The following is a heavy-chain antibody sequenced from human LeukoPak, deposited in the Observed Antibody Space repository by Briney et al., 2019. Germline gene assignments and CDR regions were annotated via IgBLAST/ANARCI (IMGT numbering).Heavy chain of an antibody. J-gene: IGHJ4*02. D-gene: IGHD3-9*01. CDR1: GYTFTGYY. V-gene: IGHV1-2*04. CDR3: ARETLRYFDWLPTAHFDY. CDR2: INPNSGGT. Sequence: ASVEVSCKASGYTFTGYYMHWVRQAPGQGLEWMGWINPNSGGTNYAQKFQGWVTMTRDTSISTAYMELSRLRSDDTAVYYCARETLRYFDWLPTAHFDYWGQGTLVTVSS.